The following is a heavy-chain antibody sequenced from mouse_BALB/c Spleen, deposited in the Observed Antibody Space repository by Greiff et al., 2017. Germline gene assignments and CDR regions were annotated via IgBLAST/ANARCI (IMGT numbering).Heavy chain of an antibody. CDR2: ISYSGST. D-gene: IGHD2-1*01. J-gene: IGHJ4*01. CDR3: ARRGGNYAYAMDY. V-gene: IGHV3-2*02. CDR1: GYSITSDYA. Sequence: ESGPGLVKPSQSLSLTCTVTGYSITSDYAWNWIRQFPGNKLEWMGYISYSGSTSYNPSLKSRISITRDTSKNQFFLQLNSVTTEDTATYYCARRGGNYAYAMDYWGQGTSVTVSS.